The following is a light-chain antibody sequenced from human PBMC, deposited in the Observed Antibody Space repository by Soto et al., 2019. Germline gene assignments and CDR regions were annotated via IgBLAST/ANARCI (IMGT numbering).Light chain of an antibody. Sequence: QSVLTQPPSASGTPGQRVIISCSGSSSNIGSNPINWYQQLPGTAPKLLIYSDDQRPSGVPDRFSGSKSGTSASLAISGLHSEDEADYYCAAWDDSLSGPVFGGGTKLTVL. CDR1: SSNIGSNP. CDR2: SDD. J-gene: IGLJ2*01. V-gene: IGLV1-44*01. CDR3: AAWDDSLSGPV.